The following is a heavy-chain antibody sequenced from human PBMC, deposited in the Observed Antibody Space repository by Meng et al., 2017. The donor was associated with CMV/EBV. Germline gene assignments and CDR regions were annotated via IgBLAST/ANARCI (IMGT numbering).Heavy chain of an antibody. Sequence: GESLKISCAASGFTFSSYGMHWVRQAPGKGLEWVAFIRYDGSNKYYADSVKGRFTISRDNSKNTLYLQMNSLRAEDTAVYYCAEGDGLDQLQGPLVDYWGQGTLVTVSS. J-gene: IGHJ4*02. CDR1: GFTFSSYG. CDR2: IRYDGSNK. D-gene: IGHD2-2*01. V-gene: IGHV3-30*02. CDR3: AEGDGLDQLQGPLVDY.